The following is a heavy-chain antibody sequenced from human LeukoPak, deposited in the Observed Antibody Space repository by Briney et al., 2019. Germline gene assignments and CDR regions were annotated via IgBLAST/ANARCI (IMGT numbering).Heavy chain of an antibody. CDR2: IVVGSGNT. D-gene: IGHD2-21*01. Sequence: GASVKVSYKASGFTFTSSAIQWVRQARGQGLEWIGWIVVGSGNTNYAQNFQERVTITRDMTTSTAYMELSSLTSEDTAVYYCAANTPRVVREDAFDIWGQGTMVTVSS. CDR3: AANTPRVVREDAFDI. CDR1: GFTFTSSA. V-gene: IGHV1-58*02. J-gene: IGHJ3*02.